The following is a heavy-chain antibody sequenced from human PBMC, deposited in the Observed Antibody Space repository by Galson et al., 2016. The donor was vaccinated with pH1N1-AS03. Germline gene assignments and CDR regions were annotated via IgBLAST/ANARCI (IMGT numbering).Heavy chain of an antibody. Sequence: CAISGDSVSGSRGVAWNWVRQSPSRSLEWLGRTFYWSKWSNDYAESVKSRITIDPDTSNNQFSLHLNSVTPKDTAIYFCARGKNSGFDYWGQGTPVTVSS. CDR1: GDSVSGSRGVA. CDR2: TFYWSKWSN. V-gene: IGHV6-1*01. CDR3: ARGKNSGFDY. J-gene: IGHJ4*02. D-gene: IGHD3-10*01.